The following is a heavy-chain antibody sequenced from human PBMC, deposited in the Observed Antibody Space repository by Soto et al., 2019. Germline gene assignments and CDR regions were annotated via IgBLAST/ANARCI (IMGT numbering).Heavy chain of an antibody. CDR3: AKDLHWNYYGESFGYGLDV. CDR1: GFTFSSHA. D-gene: IGHD1-7*01. J-gene: IGHJ6*02. CDR2: ITGSGGAT. Sequence: GGSLRLSCAASGFTFSSHAMIWVRQAPGKGLECVSSITGSGGATYYADSVKGRFTISRDNSKNTLSLQMSSLRVEDTAVYYCAKDLHWNYYGESFGYGLDVWGQGTTVTVS. V-gene: IGHV3-23*01.